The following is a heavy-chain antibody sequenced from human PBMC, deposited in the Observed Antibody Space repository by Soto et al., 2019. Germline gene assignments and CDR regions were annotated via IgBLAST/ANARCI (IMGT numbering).Heavy chain of an antibody. Sequence: QVQLQESGPGLVKPSETLSLTCTVSGGSISSYYWSWIRQPPGKGLEWIGYIYYSGSTNYNPSPRSRVTISVGTSKNQFSLKPSSVTAPDTAVYYCARSSIVGATSPRAINNWFDPWGQGTLVTVSS. V-gene: IGHV4-59*01. CDR1: GGSISSYY. J-gene: IGHJ5*02. D-gene: IGHD1-26*01. CDR3: ARSSIVGATSPRAINNWFDP. CDR2: IYYSGST.